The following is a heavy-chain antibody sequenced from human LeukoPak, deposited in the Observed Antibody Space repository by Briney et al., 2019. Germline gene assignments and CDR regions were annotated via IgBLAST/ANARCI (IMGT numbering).Heavy chain of an antibody. CDR2: ISWNSGSI. CDR3: AAGVEPAAIGDAFDI. J-gene: IGHJ3*02. CDR1: GFTFDDYA. Sequence: GRSLRLSCAASGFTFDDYAMHWVRQAPGKGLEWVSGISWNSGSIGYADSVKGRFTISRDNAKNSLYLQMNSLRAEDTALYYCAAGVEPAAIGDAFDIWGQGTMVTVSS. V-gene: IGHV3-9*01. D-gene: IGHD2-2*01.